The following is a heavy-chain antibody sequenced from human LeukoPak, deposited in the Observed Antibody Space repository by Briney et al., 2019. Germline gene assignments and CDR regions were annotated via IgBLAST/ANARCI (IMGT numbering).Heavy chain of an antibody. D-gene: IGHD2-21*01. J-gene: IGHJ4*02. CDR2: IYYSGST. Sequence: PSETLSLTCTVSGGSISSSSYYWGWIRQPPGKGLEWIGSIYYSGSTYYNPSLKSRVTISVDTSKNQFSLKLSSVTAADTAVYYCARYLAYCGGDCYPHFDYWGQGTLVTVSS. CDR3: ARYLAYCGGDCYPHFDY. V-gene: IGHV4-39*01. CDR1: GGSISSSSYY.